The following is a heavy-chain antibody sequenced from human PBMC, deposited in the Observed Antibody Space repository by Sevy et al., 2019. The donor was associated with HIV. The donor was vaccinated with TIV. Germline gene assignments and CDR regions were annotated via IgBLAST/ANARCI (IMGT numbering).Heavy chain of an antibody. CDR1: GFTFSSYA. J-gene: IGHJ4*02. CDR3: AKDPPYDYVWGSYRDFDY. CDR2: ISGSGGST. V-gene: IGHV3-23*01. D-gene: IGHD3-16*02. Sequence: GGSLRLSCAASGFTFSSYAMSWVRQAPGKGLEWVSAISGSGGSTYYADSVKGRFTISRDNSKNTLYLQMNSLRAEDTAVYYCAKDPPYDYVWGSYRDFDYWGQGTLVTVSS.